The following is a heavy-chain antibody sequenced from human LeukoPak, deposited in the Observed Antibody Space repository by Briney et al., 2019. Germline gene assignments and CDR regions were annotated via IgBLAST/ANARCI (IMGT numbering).Heavy chain of an antibody. V-gene: IGHV3-66*02. CDR2: IYSDGVT. CDR1: GFTVNSYA. J-gene: IGHJ5*02. CDR3: ARDRAEEKTWVEFDP. Sequence: GGSPRLSCAASGFTVNSYALSWVRQAPGKGLAWVSLIYSDGVTHYADSVKGRFTISRDISKNTVYLQMNSLRDEDTAVYFCARDRAEEKTWVEFDPWGQGTLVTVSS.